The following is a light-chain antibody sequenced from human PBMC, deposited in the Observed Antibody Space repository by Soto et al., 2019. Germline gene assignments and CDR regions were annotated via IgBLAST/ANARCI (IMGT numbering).Light chain of an antibody. CDR1: SNDVGIYNY. V-gene: IGLV2-14*01. CDR2: EVT. CDR3: SSYTISSTWV. Sequence: QSALTQPASVSGSPGQSITISCTGTSNDVGIYNYVSWYQQHPGKAPKLMIYEVTNRPSGVSDRFSGSKSDNTASLTISGLQAEDEADYYCSSYTISSTWVFGGGTKLTFL. J-gene: IGLJ3*02.